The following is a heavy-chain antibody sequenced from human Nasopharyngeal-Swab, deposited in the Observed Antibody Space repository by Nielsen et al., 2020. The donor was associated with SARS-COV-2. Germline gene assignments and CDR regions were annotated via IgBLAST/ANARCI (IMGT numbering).Heavy chain of an antibody. CDR3: AKVFPYGSGSLSPAWDFHY. D-gene: IGHD3-10*01. J-gene: IGHJ4*02. Sequence: GESLKISCAASGFTFSGYAMHWVRQSPAKGLEWVAVIPSDGSDKYYADSVRGRFTISRDNSKNTLYLQMNSLGPEDTAVYYCAKVFPYGSGSLSPAWDFHYWGQGTLVTVSS. CDR1: GFTFSGYA. V-gene: IGHV3-30*18. CDR2: IPSDGSDK.